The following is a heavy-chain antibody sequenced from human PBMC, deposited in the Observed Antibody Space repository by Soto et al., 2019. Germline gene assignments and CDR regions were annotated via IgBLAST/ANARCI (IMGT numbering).Heavy chain of an antibody. CDR2: ISGSGGST. V-gene: IGHV3-23*01. CDR3: AANIAAQY. D-gene: IGHD6-6*01. J-gene: IGHJ4*02. CDR1: GFNFSNYG. Sequence: GGSLRLSCVASGFNFSNYGRNWVRQAPGKGLEWVSAISGSGGSTYYADSVKGRFTISRDNSKTTLYLQMNSLRAEDTAVYYCAANIAAQYWGQGTLVTVSS.